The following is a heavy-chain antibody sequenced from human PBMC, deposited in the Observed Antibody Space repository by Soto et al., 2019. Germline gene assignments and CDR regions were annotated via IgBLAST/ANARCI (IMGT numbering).Heavy chain of an antibody. D-gene: IGHD1-7*01. V-gene: IGHV4-59*08. CDR3: ARRRRITGTVRPSAHYMDV. Sequence: PSETLSLTCTVSGGSISSYYWSWIRQPPGKGLEWIGYIYYSGSTNYNPSLKSRVTISVDTSKNQFSLKLSSVTAADTAVYYCARRRRITGTVRPSAHYMDVWGKGTTVTVSS. J-gene: IGHJ6*03. CDR2: IYYSGST. CDR1: GGSISSYY.